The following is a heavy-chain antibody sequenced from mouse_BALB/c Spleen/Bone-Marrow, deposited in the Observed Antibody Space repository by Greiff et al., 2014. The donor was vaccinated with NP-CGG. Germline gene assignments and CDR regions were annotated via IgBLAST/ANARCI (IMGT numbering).Heavy chain of an antibody. V-gene: IGHV7-3*02. J-gene: IGHJ4*01. CDR1: GFTFTDYY. CDR2: IRNKANAYTT. D-gene: IGHD2-10*02. CDR3: ARSRYPRAMDY. Sequence: EVQRVESGGGLVQPGGSLRLSCATSGFTFTDYYMSWVRQPPGKALEWLGFIRNKANAYTTEYSASVKGRFTISRDNSQSILYLQMNTLRAEDSATYCGARSRYPRAMDYWGQGTSVTVSS.